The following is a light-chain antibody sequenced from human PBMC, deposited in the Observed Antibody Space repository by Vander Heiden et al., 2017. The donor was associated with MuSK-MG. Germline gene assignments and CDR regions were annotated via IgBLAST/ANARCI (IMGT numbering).Light chain of an antibody. CDR1: QNIDNY. CDR2: AAS. J-gene: IGKJ1*01. Sequence: DIQMTPSPSSLSASVGDRVTITCRASQNIDNYLNWYQHIPGKAPHLLIYAASTLQSGVPSRFSGTGSGTDFTLTISSLQPEDFAIYYCQQTYITPWTFGRGTKVEIK. CDR3: QQTYITPWT. V-gene: IGKV1-39*01.